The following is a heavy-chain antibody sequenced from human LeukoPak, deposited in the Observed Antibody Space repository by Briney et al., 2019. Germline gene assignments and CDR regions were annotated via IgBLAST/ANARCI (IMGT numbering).Heavy chain of an antibody. D-gene: IGHD3-3*01. J-gene: IGHJ3*02. CDR2: IYTSGCT. Sequence: SETLSLTCTVSGGSFSSYYWSWIRQPAGKGLEWIGRIYTSGCTNYNPSLKSRVTISVDKSKNQFSLKLSSVTAADTAVYYCSRDTVFVACDIWGQGTMVTVSS. V-gene: IGHV4-4*07. CDR1: GGSFSSYY. CDR3: SRDTVFVACDI.